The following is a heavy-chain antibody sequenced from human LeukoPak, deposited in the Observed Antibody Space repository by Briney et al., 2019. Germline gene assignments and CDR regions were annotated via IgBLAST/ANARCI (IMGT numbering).Heavy chain of an antibody. D-gene: IGHD6-6*01. J-gene: IGHJ1*01. CDR1: GASITTTNFW. V-gene: IGHV4-61*01. CDR2: IHDRGSD. CDR3: ARYGLVEFRNAFQY. Sequence: PSETLSLTCSVSGASITTTNFWWTWIRQSPGRGPEWIGYIHDRGSDKYNPALESRATLSVDTSKNQFSLKLNSVTAADTAVYYCARYGLVEFRNAFQYWGQGILVSVSS.